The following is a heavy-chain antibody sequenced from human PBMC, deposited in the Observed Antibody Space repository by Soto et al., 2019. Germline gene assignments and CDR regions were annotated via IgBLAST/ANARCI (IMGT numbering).Heavy chain of an antibody. CDR2: VNHNNGDT. CDR3: AKVSRKGSAIDFDY. Sequence: QVQLVQSGAELKKPGASVKVSCKSSGYTFSNYDMNWVRQATAQGPEWIGWVNHNNGDTGYAQKFQGRVTLTTDISTTTAYMELTSLPSEDTAIYYCAKVSRKGSAIDFDYWGQGTLITVSS. V-gene: IGHV1-8*01. J-gene: IGHJ4*02. D-gene: IGHD3-10*01. CDR1: GYTFSNYD.